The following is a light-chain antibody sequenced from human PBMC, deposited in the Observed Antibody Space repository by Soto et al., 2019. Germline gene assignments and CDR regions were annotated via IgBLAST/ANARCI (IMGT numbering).Light chain of an antibody. Sequence: QAVLTQPASVSGSPGQSITISCTGTSSDVGSYNLVSWYQQHPGKAPKLMIYEGSKRPSGVSNRFSGSKSGNTASLTISGLQAEDEADYYCCPYAGSSTFDVFGTGTKLTVL. J-gene: IGLJ1*01. CDR1: SSDVGSYNL. V-gene: IGLV2-23*03. CDR3: CPYAGSSTFDV. CDR2: EGS.